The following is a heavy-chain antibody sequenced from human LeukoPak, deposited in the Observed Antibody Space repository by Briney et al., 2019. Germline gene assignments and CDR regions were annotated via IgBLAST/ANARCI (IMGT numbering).Heavy chain of an antibody. CDR1: GFTFSSYS. CDR3: ARDEVVPAASYAFDI. Sequence: GGSLRLSCAASGFTFSSYSMNWVRQAPGKGLEWVSYISSSSSTIYYADSVKGRFTISRDNAKNSLYLQMKSLRAEDTAVYYCARDEVVPAASYAFDIWGQGTMVTVSS. V-gene: IGHV3-48*01. J-gene: IGHJ3*02. D-gene: IGHD2-2*01. CDR2: ISSSSSTI.